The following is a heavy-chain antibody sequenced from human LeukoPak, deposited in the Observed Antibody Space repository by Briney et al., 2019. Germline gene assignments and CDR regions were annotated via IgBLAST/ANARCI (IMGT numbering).Heavy chain of an antibody. D-gene: IGHD3-3*01. Sequence: GGSLRLSCAASGFTFSNYAMSWVRQAPGKGLEWVSAISGSGGSTYYADSVKGRFTISRDNSKNSLYLQMNSLRAEDTAVYFCARDVIKYYDFWSGYTHWYFDLWGRGTLVTVSS. V-gene: IGHV3-23*01. CDR1: GFTFSNYA. J-gene: IGHJ2*01. CDR3: ARDVIKYYDFWSGYTHWYFDL. CDR2: ISGSGGST.